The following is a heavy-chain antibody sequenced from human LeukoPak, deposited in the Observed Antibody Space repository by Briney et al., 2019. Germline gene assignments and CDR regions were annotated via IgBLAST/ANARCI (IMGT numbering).Heavy chain of an antibody. CDR3: ARDEGGGGY. V-gene: IGHV4-61*01. Sequence: SETLSLTCTVSGGSVSSGTYYWGWIRQPPGKGLEWIGYIYYSGTTNYNPSLKSRVTISIDTSRNQFSLKLSSVTAADTAVYYCARDEGGGGYWGQGTLVTVSS. CDR1: GGSVSSGTYY. D-gene: IGHD3-16*01. CDR2: IYYSGTT. J-gene: IGHJ4*02.